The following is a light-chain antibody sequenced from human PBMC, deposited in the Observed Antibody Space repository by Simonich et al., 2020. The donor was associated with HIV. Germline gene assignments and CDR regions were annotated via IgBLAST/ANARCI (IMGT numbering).Light chain of an antibody. J-gene: IGLJ3*02. CDR1: SSDVGGYYY. CDR2: DVS. Sequence: QSALTQPASVSGSPGQSITISCTGTSSDVGGYYYVSWYQQNPGKAPKLMIYDVSKRPSGVSNRFSGSKSGSTASLTISGLQAEDEADYYCSSYTSSSTWVFGGGTKLTVL. CDR3: SSYTSSSTWV. V-gene: IGLV2-14*01.